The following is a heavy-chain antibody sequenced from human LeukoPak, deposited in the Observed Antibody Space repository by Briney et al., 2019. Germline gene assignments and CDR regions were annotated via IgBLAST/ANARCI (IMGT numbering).Heavy chain of an antibody. J-gene: IGHJ5*02. CDR3: ANKPAGFDP. D-gene: IGHD1-14*01. CDR1: GFTFSSDA. Sequence: GGSLRLSCTSSGFTFSSDAMTWVRQAPGKGLEWVSSISGSGDGTYYADSVKGRFTISRDNSKNTLYLQMNSLGAEDTAVYYCANKPAGFDPWGQGTLVTVSS. CDR2: ISGSGDGT. V-gene: IGHV3-23*01.